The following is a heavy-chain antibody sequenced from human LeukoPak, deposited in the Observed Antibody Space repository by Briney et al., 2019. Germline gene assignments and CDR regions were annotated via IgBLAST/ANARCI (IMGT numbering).Heavy chain of an antibody. D-gene: IGHD6-6*01. J-gene: IGHJ5*02. V-gene: IGHV4-4*02. CDR2: IYYSGST. Sequence: PSETLSLTCTVSGGSITSSNWWNWVRQPPGKGLECIGYIYYSGSTNYNSSLKSRVTISVDTSKNQFSLKLSSVTAADTAVYYCARRGSSSSTFDPWGQGTLVTVSS. CDR3: ARRGSSSSTFDP. CDR1: GGSITSSNW.